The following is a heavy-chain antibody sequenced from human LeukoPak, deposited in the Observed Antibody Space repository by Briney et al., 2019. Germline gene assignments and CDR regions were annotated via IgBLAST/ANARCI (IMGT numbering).Heavy chain of an antibody. CDR3: AKRGTGTTYYYYYMDV. D-gene: IGHD1-1*01. CDR1: GFTFSSYA. V-gene: IGHV3-23*01. CDR2: ISGSGGST. Sequence: GGSLRLSCAASGFTFSSYAMSWVRQAPGKGLEWVSAISGSGGSTYYADSVKGRFTISRDNYKNTLYLQMNSLRAEDTAVYYCAKRGTGTTYYYYYMDVWGKGTTVTVSS. J-gene: IGHJ6*03.